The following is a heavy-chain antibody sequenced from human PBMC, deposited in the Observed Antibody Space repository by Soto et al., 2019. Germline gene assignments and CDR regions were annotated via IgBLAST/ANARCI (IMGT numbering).Heavy chain of an antibody. J-gene: IGHJ4*02. CDR2: ISADGGST. CDR1: GFTFSSYR. Sequence: EVQLLESGGGLVQPGGSLSLSCAASGFTFSSYRMSWVRQAPGKGLEWVSGISADGGSTFYPDSVKGRLTISRDNSMNTLYLQMNSLRADDTAVYYCAKDWSDWDYVRYFDSWGQGTLVTVSS. D-gene: IGHD1-7*01. CDR3: AKDWSDWDYVRYFDS. V-gene: IGHV3-23*01.